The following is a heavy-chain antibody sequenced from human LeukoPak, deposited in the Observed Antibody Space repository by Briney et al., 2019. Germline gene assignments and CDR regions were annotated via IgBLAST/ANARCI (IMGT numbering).Heavy chain of an antibody. CDR1: GFTFSSYG. CDR3: ARDASPGRTVTTSQYFYYYYYMDV. CDR2: ISSNGGGT. J-gene: IGHJ6*03. Sequence: GGSLRLSCAASGFTFSSYGMHWVRQAPGKGLEYVSAISSNGGGTYGSSVKGRFTISRDNSKNTLYLQMGSLRAEDMAVYYCARDASPGRTVTTSQYFYYYYYMDVWGKGTTVTVSS. V-gene: IGHV3-64*01. D-gene: IGHD4-17*01.